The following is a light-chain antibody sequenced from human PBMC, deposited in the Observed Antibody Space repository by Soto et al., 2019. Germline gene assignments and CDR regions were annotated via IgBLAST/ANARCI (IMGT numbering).Light chain of an antibody. CDR2: GAS. V-gene: IGKV3-20*01. CDR1: QSVSSSY. CDR3: QQYGRSPNT. Sequence: EIVLTQSPGTLSLSPGKRATLSCRASQSVSSSYLAWYQQKPGQAPRLLIYGASSRATGIPDRFSGSGSGTDFTLTISRLEPEDFAVYYCQQYGRSPNTFGQGTKLEIK. J-gene: IGKJ2*01.